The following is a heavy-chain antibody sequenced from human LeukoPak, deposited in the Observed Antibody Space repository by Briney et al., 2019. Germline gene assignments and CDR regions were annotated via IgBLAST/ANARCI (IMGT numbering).Heavy chain of an antibody. D-gene: IGHD6-19*01. CDR3: VRGDFVAVAGP. CDR1: GFTFNTYA. J-gene: IGHJ4*02. V-gene: IGHV3-23*01. Sequence: GGSLRLSFEASGFTFNTYAMDWVRQAPGKGLEWVSVISGDLRTTNYAHSVKGRFTISRDNAKSSLFLQMNSLRAEDTAVYYCVRGDFVAVAGPWGQGTLVTVSS. CDR2: ISGDLRTT.